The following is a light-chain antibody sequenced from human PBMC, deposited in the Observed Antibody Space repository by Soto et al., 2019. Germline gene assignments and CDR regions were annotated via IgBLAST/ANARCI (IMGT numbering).Light chain of an antibody. V-gene: IGLV2-8*01. CDR1: SSDVGGYNY. CDR2: EVS. Sequence: QSVLTQPPSASGSPGQSVTISCTGTSSDVGGYNYVSWYQQHPGKAPKLMIYEVSKRPSGVPDRFSGSKSGNTASLTVSGLQAEDEADYYCSAHSPGGTLQIFGRGTKLTVL. CDR3: SAHSPGGTLQI. J-gene: IGLJ1*01.